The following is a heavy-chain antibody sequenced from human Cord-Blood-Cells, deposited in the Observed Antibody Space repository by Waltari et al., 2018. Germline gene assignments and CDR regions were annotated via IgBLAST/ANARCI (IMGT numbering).Heavy chain of an antibody. V-gene: IGHV4-39*01. Sequence: QLQLQESGPGLVKPSETLSLTCTVSGGSISSISYYWGWIGQPPGKGLEWIGSIYYSGSTYYNPSLKSRVTISVDTSKNQFSLKLSSVTAADTAVYYCASHLPLYGDYFDYWGQGTLVTVSS. D-gene: IGHD4-17*01. CDR1: GGSISSISYY. J-gene: IGHJ4*02. CDR3: ASHLPLYGDYFDY. CDR2: IYYSGST.